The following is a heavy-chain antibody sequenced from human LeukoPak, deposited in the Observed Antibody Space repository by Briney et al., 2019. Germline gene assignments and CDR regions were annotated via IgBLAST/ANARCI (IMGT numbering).Heavy chain of an antibody. CDR2: ISYDGSNK. V-gene: IGHV3-30*03. CDR1: GFTFSSYG. D-gene: IGHD2-21*01. CDR3: ARDRGSPLRKPIPRDYYFDY. Sequence: GGSLRLSCAASGFTFSSYGMHWVRQAPGKGLEWVAVISYDGSNKYYADSVKGRFTISRDNSKNTLYLQMNSLRAEDTAVYYCARDRGSPLRKPIPRDYYFDYWGQGTLVTVSS. J-gene: IGHJ4*02.